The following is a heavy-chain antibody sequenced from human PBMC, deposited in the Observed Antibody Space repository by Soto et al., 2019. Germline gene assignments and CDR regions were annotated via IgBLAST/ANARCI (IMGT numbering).Heavy chain of an antibody. V-gene: IGHV4-34*01. Sequence: SETLSLTCAVYGGSFSGYYWSWIRQPPGKGLEWIGEINHSGSTNYNPSLKSRVTISVDTSKNQFSLKLSSVTAADTAVYYCARGSRTVTTYYFDYWGQGTLVTVS. D-gene: IGHD4-4*01. CDR3: ARGSRTVTTYYFDY. J-gene: IGHJ4*02. CDR2: INHSGST. CDR1: GGSFSGYY.